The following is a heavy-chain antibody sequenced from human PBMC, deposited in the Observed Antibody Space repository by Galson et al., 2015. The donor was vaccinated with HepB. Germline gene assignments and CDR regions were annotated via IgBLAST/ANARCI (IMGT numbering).Heavy chain of an antibody. CDR2: IYWDDDK. Sequence: PALVKPTQTLTLTCTFSGFSLSTSGVGVGWIRQPPGKALEWLALIYWDDDKRYSPSLKSRLTITKDTSKNQVVLTMTNMDPVDTATYYCAHYSSSHLSYYYGMDVWGQGTTVTVSS. V-gene: IGHV2-5*02. CDR3: AHYSSSHLSYYYGMDV. J-gene: IGHJ6*02. D-gene: IGHD6-13*01. CDR1: GFSLSTSGVG.